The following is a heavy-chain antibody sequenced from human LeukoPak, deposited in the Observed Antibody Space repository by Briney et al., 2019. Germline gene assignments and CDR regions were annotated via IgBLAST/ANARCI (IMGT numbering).Heavy chain of an antibody. CDR2: IQQDGSEK. D-gene: IGHD3-10*01. CDR1: GFTFSNYW. Sequence: PGGSLRLSCAASGFTFSNYWMSWVREAPGKGLEWVANIQQDGSEKYYVDSVKGRFTISRDNANNLLYLQMNSLRAEDTAMYYCVRDGSGWDYWGQGILVTVSS. J-gene: IGHJ4*02. V-gene: IGHV3-7*05. CDR3: VRDGSGWDY.